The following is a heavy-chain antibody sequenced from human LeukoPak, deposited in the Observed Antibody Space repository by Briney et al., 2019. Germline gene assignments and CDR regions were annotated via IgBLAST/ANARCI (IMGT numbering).Heavy chain of an antibody. V-gene: IGHV3-74*01. CDR2: INTDGSSP. J-gene: IGHJ4*02. CDR1: GFTFGSYW. D-gene: IGHD6-13*01. Sequence: GGSLRLSCAASGFTFGSYWMQWVRHAPGKGLVWVSHINTDGSSPTYGDSGKGRFTVSRDNAKNTLFLQMNSLRVEDTAVYYCARGTAATAGIDYWGQGTLVTASS. CDR3: ARGTAATAGIDY.